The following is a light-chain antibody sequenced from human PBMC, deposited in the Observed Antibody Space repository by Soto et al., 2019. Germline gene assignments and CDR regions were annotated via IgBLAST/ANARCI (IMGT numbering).Light chain of an antibody. J-gene: IGKJ5*01. Sequence: EIVLTQSPVTLSLSPGERATLSCRASQSVSSYLAWYQQKPGQAPRLLIYDASNRAPGIPARFSGSGSGTDFTLTISSLEPEDFAIYYCQQRRNWQVTFGQGTRLAIK. V-gene: IGKV3-11*01. CDR3: QQRRNWQVT. CDR2: DAS. CDR1: QSVSSY.